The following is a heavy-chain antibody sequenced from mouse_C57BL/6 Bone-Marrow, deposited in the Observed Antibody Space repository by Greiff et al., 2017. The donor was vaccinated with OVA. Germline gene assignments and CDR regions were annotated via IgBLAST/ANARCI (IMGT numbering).Heavy chain of an antibody. J-gene: IGHJ3*01. D-gene: IGHD2-5*01. Sequence: QVQLQQSGPELVKPGASVKISCKASGYAFSSSWMNWVKQRPGKGLEWIGRIYPGDGDTNYNGKFKGKATLTADKSSSTAYMQLSSLTSEDSAVYFCARKSNSLAYWGQGTLVTVSA. CDR2: IYPGDGDT. CDR1: GYAFSSSW. V-gene: IGHV1-82*01. CDR3: ARKSNSLAY.